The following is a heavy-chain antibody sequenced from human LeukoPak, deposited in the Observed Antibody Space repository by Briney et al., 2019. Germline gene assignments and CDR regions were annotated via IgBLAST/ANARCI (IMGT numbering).Heavy chain of an antibody. CDR1: GFTFSSYA. Sequence: GGSLRLSCAASGFTFSSYAMSWVRQAPGKGLEWVSAISGSGGTTYYTDSVKGRFTISRDNSKNTLYLQLNSLRAEDTAVYYCARGYYDILTGYRAYYYYYGMDVWGQGTTVTVSS. V-gene: IGHV3-23*01. CDR3: ARGYYDILTGYRAYYYYYGMDV. J-gene: IGHJ6*02. CDR2: ISGSGGTT. D-gene: IGHD3-9*01.